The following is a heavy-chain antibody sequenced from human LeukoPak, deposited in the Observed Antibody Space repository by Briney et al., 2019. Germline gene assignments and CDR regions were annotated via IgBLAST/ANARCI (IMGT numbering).Heavy chain of an antibody. CDR2: INPDSGGT. Sequence: ASVKVSCKASGYTFTGYYMHWVRQAPGQGLEWMGWINPDSGGTNYAQKFQGRVTMTRDTSISTAYMELSRLRSDDTAVYYCARDRGGIAAPYNWFDPWGQGTLVTVSS. J-gene: IGHJ5*02. V-gene: IGHV1-2*02. CDR3: ARDRGGIAAPYNWFDP. D-gene: IGHD6-13*01. CDR1: GYTFTGYY.